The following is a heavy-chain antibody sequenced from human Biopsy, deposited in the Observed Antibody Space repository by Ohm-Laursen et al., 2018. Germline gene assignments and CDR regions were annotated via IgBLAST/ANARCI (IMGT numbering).Heavy chain of an antibody. V-gene: IGHV2-70*11. J-gene: IGHJ4*02. CDR3: ARLGIHYFQSGTAYYFDD. Sequence: PTQTLTLTFTVSGLSLSSSGVSVSWIRQPPGKALEWLARIDWDDDRYYTTSLETRLTISKDTSKTRVVLTMTNMDPVDTATYYCARLGIHYFQSGTAYYFDDWGQGTLVTVSS. CDR1: GLSLSSSGVS. D-gene: IGHD2/OR15-2a*01. CDR2: IDWDDDR.